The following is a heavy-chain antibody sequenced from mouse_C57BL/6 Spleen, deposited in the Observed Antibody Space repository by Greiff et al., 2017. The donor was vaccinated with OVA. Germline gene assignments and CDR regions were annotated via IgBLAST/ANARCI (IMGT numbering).Heavy chain of an antibody. Sequence: QVQLQQSGAELVKPGASVKLSCKASGYTFTSYWMQWVKQRPGQGLEWIGEIDPSDSYTNYNQKFKGKATLTVDTSSSTAYMQLSSLTSEDSAVYYGARGDDGSSSLWYFDVWGTGTTVTVSS. D-gene: IGHD1-1*01. J-gene: IGHJ1*03. CDR2: IDPSDSYT. CDR3: ARGDDGSSSLWYFDV. CDR1: GYTFTSYW. V-gene: IGHV1-50*01.